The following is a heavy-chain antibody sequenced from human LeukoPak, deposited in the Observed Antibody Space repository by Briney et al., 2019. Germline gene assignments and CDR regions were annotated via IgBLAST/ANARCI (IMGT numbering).Heavy chain of an antibody. CDR3: ARYWNYYYYYMVV. J-gene: IGHJ6*03. D-gene: IGHD1-1*01. Sequence: GGSLRLSCAASGFTFSSYWMSWVRQAPGKGLEWVANMKQDGSEKYYVDSVKGRFTISRDNAKNSLYLQMNSLRAEDTAVYYCARYWNYYYYYMVVWGKGTTVTVSS. V-gene: IGHV3-7*01. CDR1: GFTFSSYW. CDR2: MKQDGSEK.